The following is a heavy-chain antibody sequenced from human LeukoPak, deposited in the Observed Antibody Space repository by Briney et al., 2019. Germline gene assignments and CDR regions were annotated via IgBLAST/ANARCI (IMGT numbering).Heavy chain of an antibody. V-gene: IGHV3-30-3*01. CDR1: GFTFSSYA. CDR2: ISYDGSNK. D-gene: IGHD3-3*01. Sequence: GGSLRLSCAASGFTFSSYAMHWVRQASGKGLEWVAVISYDGSNKYYADSVKGRFTISRDNAKNSLYLQMSSLRAEDTAVYYCASKPYDFWSGYADHWGQGTLVTVSS. J-gene: IGHJ4*02. CDR3: ASKPYDFWSGYADH.